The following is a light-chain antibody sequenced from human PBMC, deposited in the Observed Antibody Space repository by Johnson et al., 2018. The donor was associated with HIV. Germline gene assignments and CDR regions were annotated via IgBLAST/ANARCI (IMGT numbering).Light chain of an antibody. CDR1: SSNIGNNS. CDR2: DNN. Sequence: QFVLMQPPSVSAAPGQKVTISCSGSSSNIGNNSVSWYQQLPGTAPKLLIYDNNKRPSGTPDRFSGSKSRTSANLGITALQTGDEADYYCGTWDTGLNTYVFGTGTKVTAL. J-gene: IGLJ1*01. CDR3: GTWDTGLNTYV. V-gene: IGLV1-51*01.